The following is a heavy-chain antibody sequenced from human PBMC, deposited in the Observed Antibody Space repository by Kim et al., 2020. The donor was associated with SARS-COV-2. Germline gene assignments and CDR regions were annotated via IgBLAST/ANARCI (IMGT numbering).Heavy chain of an antibody. J-gene: IGHJ6*02. CDR3: ARTTYYDILTGYYYYYYYGMDV. V-gene: IGHV1-69*13. D-gene: IGHD3-9*01. CDR1: GGTFSSYA. CDR2: IIPIFGTA. Sequence: SVKVSCKASGGTFSSYAISWVRQAPGQGLEWMGGIIPIFGTANYAQKFQGRVTITADESTSTAYMELSSLRSEDTAVYYCARTTYYDILTGYYYYYYYGMDVWGQGTTVTVSS.